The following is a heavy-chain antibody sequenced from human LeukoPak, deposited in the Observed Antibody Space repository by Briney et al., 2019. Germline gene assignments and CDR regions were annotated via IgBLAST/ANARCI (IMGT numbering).Heavy chain of an antibody. V-gene: IGHV3-30*02. J-gene: IGHJ4*02. CDR3: AKDGQQGPYPVTYGDRSHFDY. CDR2: MRYDGSNQ. CDR1: GFTFNSYG. D-gene: IGHD4-17*01. Sequence: GGSLRLSCAASGFTFNSYGMHWVRLAPGKGLEWVAFMRYDGSNQYYADSVRGRFTISRDNSRNTLYLQMSSLKTEDTAVYYCAKDGQQGPYPVTYGDRSHFDYWGQGTLVTVSS.